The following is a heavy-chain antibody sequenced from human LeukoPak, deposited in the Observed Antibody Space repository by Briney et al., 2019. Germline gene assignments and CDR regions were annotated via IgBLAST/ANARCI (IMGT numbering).Heavy chain of an antibody. D-gene: IGHD3-22*01. CDR2: IYYSGST. Sequence: SETLSLTCTVSGGSISSYYWSWIRQPPGKGLEWIGYIYYSGSTNYNPSLKSRVTISVDTSKNQFSLKLSSVTAADTAVYYCASAPTYFDSSGYLHYYYFYGMDVWGERTTVTVSS. CDR3: ASAPTYFDSSGYLHYYYFYGMDV. J-gene: IGHJ6*04. CDR1: GGSISSYY. V-gene: IGHV4-59*08.